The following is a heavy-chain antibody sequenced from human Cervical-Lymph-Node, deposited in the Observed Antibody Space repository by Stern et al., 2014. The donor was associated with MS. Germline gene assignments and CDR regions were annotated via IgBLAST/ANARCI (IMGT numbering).Heavy chain of an antibody. CDR2: INAKSGIT. D-gene: IGHD1-20*01. V-gene: IGHV1-2*02. CDR3: ARELNWNDIFTNVFDI. Sequence: VQLEESGAEVKKPGASVKVSCKASGYTFSDHYMHWVRQAPGQGLEWMGWINAKSGITTYAQKFQGRVTMTRDTSISTAYMELSSLRSDDTAVYYCARELNWNDIFTNVFDIWGQGTMVTVSS. CDR1: GYTFSDHY. J-gene: IGHJ3*02.